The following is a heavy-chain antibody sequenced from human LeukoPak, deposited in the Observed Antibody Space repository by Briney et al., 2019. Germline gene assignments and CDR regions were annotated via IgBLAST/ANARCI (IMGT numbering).Heavy chain of an antibody. J-gene: IGHJ4*02. Sequence: SETLSLTCTVPGGSISSYYWSWIRQPPGKGLEWIGYISYSGSTDYNPSLKSRVTMSVDTSKNQFSLKLSSVTAADTAVYYCARHQRDYYGSGTYYTGIDYWGQGTLVTVSS. CDR3: ARHQRDYYGSGTYYTGIDY. CDR2: ISYSGST. CDR1: GGSISSYY. V-gene: IGHV4-59*08. D-gene: IGHD3-10*01.